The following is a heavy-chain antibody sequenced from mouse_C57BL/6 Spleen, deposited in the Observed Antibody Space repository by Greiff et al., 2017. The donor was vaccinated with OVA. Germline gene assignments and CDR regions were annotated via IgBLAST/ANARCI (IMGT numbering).Heavy chain of an antibody. Sequence: VQLQQPGAELVRPGSSVKLSCKASGYTFTSYWMHWVKQRPIQGLEWIGNIDPSDSETHYNQKFKDKATLTVDKSSSTAYMQLSSLTSEDSAVYYCARESSYEGAYWGQGTLVTVSA. CDR1: GYTFTSYW. D-gene: IGHD1-1*01. J-gene: IGHJ3*01. V-gene: IGHV1-52*01. CDR3: ARESSYEGAY. CDR2: IDPSDSET.